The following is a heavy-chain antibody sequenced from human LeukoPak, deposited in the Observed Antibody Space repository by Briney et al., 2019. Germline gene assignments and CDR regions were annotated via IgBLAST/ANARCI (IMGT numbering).Heavy chain of an antibody. D-gene: IGHD1-14*01. J-gene: IGHJ4*02. CDR3: ARDRRIGNFDY. Sequence: ASVKVSCKASGYTFTSYDINWVRQATGQGLEWMGWMNPNSGNTGYAQKLQGRVTMTTDTSTSTAYMELRSLRSDDTAVYYCARDRRIGNFDYWGQGTLVTVSS. CDR1: GYTFTSYD. CDR2: MNPNSGNT. V-gene: IGHV1-8*01.